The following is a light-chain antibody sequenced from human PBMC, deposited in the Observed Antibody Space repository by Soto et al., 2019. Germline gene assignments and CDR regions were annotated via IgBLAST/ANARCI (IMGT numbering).Light chain of an antibody. V-gene: IGLV2-14*01. Sequence: QSVLTQPASVSGSPGQSITISCIGTSSDVGGYNYVSWYQHHPGKAPKLIIYEVSNRPSGVSNRFSGSKSGNTASLTISGLQAEDEADYYCSSFTSVSTLGVFGGGTKLTVL. CDR2: EVS. J-gene: IGLJ2*01. CDR1: SSDVGGYNY. CDR3: SSFTSVSTLGV.